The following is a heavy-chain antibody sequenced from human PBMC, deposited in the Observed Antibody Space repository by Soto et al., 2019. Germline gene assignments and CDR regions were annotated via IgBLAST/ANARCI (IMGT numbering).Heavy chain of an antibody. CDR3: ARDSLAARPLDY. V-gene: IGHV1-18*04. CDR2: ISAYNGNT. CDR1: GYTFTSYG. Sequence: ASVKVSCKASGYTFTSYGISWVRQAPGQGLEWMGWISAYNGNTNYAQKLQGRVTMTTDTSTSTAYRELRSLRSDDTAVYYCARDSLAARPLDYWGQGTLVTVSS. J-gene: IGHJ4*02. D-gene: IGHD6-6*01.